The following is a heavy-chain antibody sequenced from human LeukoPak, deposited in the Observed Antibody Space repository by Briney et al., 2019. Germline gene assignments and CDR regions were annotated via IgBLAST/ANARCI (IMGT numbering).Heavy chain of an antibody. V-gene: IGHV3-30*03. CDR3: ARVGESAFDI. Sequence: GGSLRLSCAASGFTFSNYGMHWVRQAPGKGLEWVALISYDGSNKYFADSVKGRFTISRENAKNSLYLQMHSLRAGDTAVYYCARVGESAFDIWGQGTMVTVSS. D-gene: IGHD3-10*01. J-gene: IGHJ3*02. CDR1: GFTFSNYG. CDR2: ISYDGSNK.